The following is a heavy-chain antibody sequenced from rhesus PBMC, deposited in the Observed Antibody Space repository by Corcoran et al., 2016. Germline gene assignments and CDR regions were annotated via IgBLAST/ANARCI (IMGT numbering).Heavy chain of an antibody. Sequence: EVQLVESGGGLVQPGGSLRLSCAASGFTFSSSAMHWVRQASGKGLEWVGRCRNKSNKYETGYAASVKGRFSIYRDDDKNTAYLQRDSLKAEDTAVYYCARGGLVGTATGTFDYWGQGVLVTVSS. CDR1: GFTFSSSA. D-gene: IGHD5-24*01. CDR3: ARGGLVGTATGTFDY. V-gene: IGHV3-118*01. J-gene: IGHJ4*01. CDR2: CRNKSNKYET.